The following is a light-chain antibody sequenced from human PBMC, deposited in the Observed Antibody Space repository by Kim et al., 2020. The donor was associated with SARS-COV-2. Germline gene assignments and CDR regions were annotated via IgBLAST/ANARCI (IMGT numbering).Light chain of an antibody. Sequence: SQGERATLPCRARQGVSSNVAWYQQKPGQAPRLLIYGASTRATGIPARFSGSGSGTEFTLTISSLQSEDFAVYYCQQYNNWPPWTFGQGTKVDIK. CDR1: QGVSSN. CDR3: QQYNNWPPWT. CDR2: GAS. J-gene: IGKJ1*01. V-gene: IGKV3-15*01.